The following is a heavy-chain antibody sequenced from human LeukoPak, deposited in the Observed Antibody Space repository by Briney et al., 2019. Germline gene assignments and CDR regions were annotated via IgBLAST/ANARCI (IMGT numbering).Heavy chain of an antibody. Sequence: SETLSLTCTVSGGSISSSSYYWGWIRQPPGNGLEWIGSIYYSGSTYYNPSLKSRVTISVDTSKNQFSLKLSSVTAADTAVYYCASYKTPLGAFDIWGQGTMVTVSS. CDR2: IYYSGST. D-gene: IGHD5-24*01. J-gene: IGHJ3*02. V-gene: IGHV4-39*01. CDR1: GGSISSSSYY. CDR3: ASYKTPLGAFDI.